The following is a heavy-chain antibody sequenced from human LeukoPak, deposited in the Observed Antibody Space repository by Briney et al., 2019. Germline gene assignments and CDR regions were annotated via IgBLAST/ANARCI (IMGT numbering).Heavy chain of an antibody. Sequence: PGGFLRLSCAASGFTFSNYAMIWVRQPPGKGLEWVSAISGRGGWTYYADSVKGRFTISRDDSKNMMWLQMNSLRAEDTALYYCAKDPDYYYMDVWGKGTTVTVSS. CDR1: GFTFSNYA. V-gene: IGHV3-23*01. CDR2: ISGRGGWT. CDR3: AKDPDYYYMDV. J-gene: IGHJ6*03.